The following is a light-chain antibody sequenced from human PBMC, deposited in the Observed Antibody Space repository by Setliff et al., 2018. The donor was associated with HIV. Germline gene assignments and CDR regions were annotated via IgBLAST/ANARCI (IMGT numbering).Light chain of an antibody. J-gene: IGLJ1*01. Sequence: ALTQPPSASGSPGQSVTISCTGTSSDVGGYNYVSWYQQHPGKAPKLMIYGVSKRPSGVPDRFSGSKSGNTASLTVSGLQAEDEADYYCSSYAGSNNVFGTGTKVTVL. CDR3: SSYAGSNNV. CDR2: GVS. V-gene: IGLV2-8*01. CDR1: SSDVGGYNY.